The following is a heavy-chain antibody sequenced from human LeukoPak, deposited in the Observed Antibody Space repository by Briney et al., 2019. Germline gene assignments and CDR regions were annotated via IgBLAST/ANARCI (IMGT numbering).Heavy chain of an antibody. D-gene: IGHD5-18*01. CDR1: GGSISSSSYY. CDR3: ARVDGYSYGYFDY. V-gene: IGHV4-39*07. J-gene: IGHJ4*02. Sequence: SETLSLTCTVSGGSISSSSYYWSWIRQPPGKGLEWIGEINHSGSTNYNPSLKSRVTISVDTSKNQFSLKLSSVTAADTAVYYCARVDGYSYGYFDYWGQGTLVTVSS. CDR2: INHSGST.